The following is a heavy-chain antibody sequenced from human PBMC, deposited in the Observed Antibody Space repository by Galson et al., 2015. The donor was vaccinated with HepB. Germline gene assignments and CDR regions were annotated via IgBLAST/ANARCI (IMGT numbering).Heavy chain of an antibody. CDR2: IRSKPFGGTT. CDR3: ARRVYSSNWYWEIYHGVDV. CDR1: GFTFGDYA. J-gene: IGHJ6*02. V-gene: IGHV3-49*03. Sequence: SLRLSCATSGFTFGDYAVSWFRQSPGKGLEWVGFIRSKPFGGTTEYAASVQGRFIISRDDSKSIAYLEMNSLKSEDTAVYYCARRVYSSNWYWEIYHGVDVWGQGTTVTVSS. D-gene: IGHD6-13*01.